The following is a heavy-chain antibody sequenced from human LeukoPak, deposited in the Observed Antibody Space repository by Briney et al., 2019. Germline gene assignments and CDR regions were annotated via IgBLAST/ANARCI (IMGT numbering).Heavy chain of an antibody. CDR2: IYTSGNT. V-gene: IGHV4-4*09. D-gene: IGHD2-15*01. CDR1: GGSISTYY. CDR3: ARVGGGGSSPFDY. Sequence: SETLSLTCTVSGGSISTYYWNWIRQPPGKGLEWLGYIYTSGNTDYNPSLKGRVTISVDTSKNQFSLKLSSLTAADTAVYCCARVGGGGSSPFDYWGQGTLVTVSS. J-gene: IGHJ4*02.